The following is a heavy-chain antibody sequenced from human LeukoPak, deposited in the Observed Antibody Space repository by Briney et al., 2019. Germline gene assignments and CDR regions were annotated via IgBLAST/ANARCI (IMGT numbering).Heavy chain of an antibody. CDR3: ARSFGYGVDAFDI. D-gene: IGHD5-18*01. J-gene: IGHJ3*02. CDR2: ISGSGGTT. V-gene: IGHV3-23*01. Sequence: GGSLRLSCAASGFTFSIYAMSWVRQAPGRGLEWVSAISGSGGTTYYADSVKGRFTISRDNSKNTLYLQMNSLRAEDTAVYYCARSFGYGVDAFDIWGQGTMVTVSS. CDR1: GFTFSIYA.